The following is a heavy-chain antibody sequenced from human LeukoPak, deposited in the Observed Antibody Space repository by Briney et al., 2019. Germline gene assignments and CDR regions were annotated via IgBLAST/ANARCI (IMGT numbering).Heavy chain of an antibody. CDR3: ARHRGARYYYYYMDV. CDR1: GGSISSYY. Sequence: PSETLSLTCTVSGGSISSYYWSWIRQPPGKGLEWIGYIYYSGSTNYNPSLKSRVTISVDTSKNQFSLKLSSVTAADTAVYYCARHRGARYYYYYMDVWGKGTTVTVSS. J-gene: IGHJ6*03. V-gene: IGHV4-59*01. D-gene: IGHD1-26*01. CDR2: IYYSGST.